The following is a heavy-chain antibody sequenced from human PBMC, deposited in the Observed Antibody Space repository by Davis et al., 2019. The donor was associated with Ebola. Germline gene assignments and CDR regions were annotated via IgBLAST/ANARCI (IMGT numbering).Heavy chain of an antibody. J-gene: IGHJ4*02. CDR3: ARARGPSYFDY. D-gene: IGHD5-24*01. Sequence: GESLKTSCAASGFPFSNFSMNWVRQAPGKGLEWVSSISSSSSYIYYADSVKGRFTISRDNAKNSLYLQMNSLRAEDTAVYYCARARGPSYFDYWGQGTLVTVSS. CDR1: GFPFSNFS. V-gene: IGHV3-21*01. CDR2: ISSSSSYI.